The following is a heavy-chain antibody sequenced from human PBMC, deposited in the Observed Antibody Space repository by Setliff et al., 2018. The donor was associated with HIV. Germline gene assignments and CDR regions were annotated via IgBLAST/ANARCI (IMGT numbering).Heavy chain of an antibody. CDR2: IYSSGST. CDR3: ARDNDSSGWPHDY. CDR1: GGSISGHY. V-gene: IGHV4-59*11. D-gene: IGHD6-19*01. Sequence: SETLSLTCTVSGGSISGHYWSWIRQPPGKGPECIGYIYSSGSTNYNPSLKSRVTISADTSKNQFSLKLTSVTAADTAVYYCARDNDSSGWPHDYWGQGTLVTVSS. J-gene: IGHJ4*02.